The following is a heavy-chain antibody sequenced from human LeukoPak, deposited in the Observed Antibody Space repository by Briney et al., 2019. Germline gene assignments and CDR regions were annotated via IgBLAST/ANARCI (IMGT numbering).Heavy chain of an antibody. Sequence: GGSLRLSCAASGFTFSSYAMSWVRQAPGKGLEWVSAISGSGGSTYYAASVKGRLTISRDNSKNSLYLQMNSLRAEDTAVYYCARDRYGDYGPFDYWGQGTLVTVSS. V-gene: IGHV3-23*01. D-gene: IGHD4-17*01. CDR1: GFTFSSYA. CDR3: ARDRYGDYGPFDY. CDR2: ISGSGGST. J-gene: IGHJ4*02.